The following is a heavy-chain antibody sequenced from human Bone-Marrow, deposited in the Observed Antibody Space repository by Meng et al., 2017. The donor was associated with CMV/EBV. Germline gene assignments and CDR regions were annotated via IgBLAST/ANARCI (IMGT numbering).Heavy chain of an antibody. CDR1: GGTFSSYA. V-gene: IGHV1-69*05. D-gene: IGHD6-25*01. CDR3: ARVISSEGRGGMGYYYYGMDV. J-gene: IGHJ6*02. CDR2: IIPIFGTA. Sequence: SVKVSCKASGGTFSSYAISWVRQAPGQGLEWMGGIIPIFGTANYAQKFQGRVTITTDESTSTAYMELSSLRSEDTAVYYCARVISSEGRGGMGYYYYGMDVWGQGATVTVSS.